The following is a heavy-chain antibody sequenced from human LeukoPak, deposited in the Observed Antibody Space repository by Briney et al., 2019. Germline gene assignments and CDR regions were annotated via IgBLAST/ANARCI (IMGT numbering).Heavy chain of an antibody. J-gene: IGHJ6*02. V-gene: IGHV1-18*01. CDR3: AREWEPIVVVPAAIRYYGMDV. CDR2: ISAYNGNT. D-gene: IGHD2-2*02. CDR1: GYTFTSYG. Sequence: GASVKVSCKASGYTFTSYGISWVRQAPGQGLEWMGWISAYNGNTNYAQKLQGRVTMTTDTSTSTAYMELRSLRSDDTAVYYCAREWEPIVVVPAAIRYYGMDVWGQGTTVTVSS.